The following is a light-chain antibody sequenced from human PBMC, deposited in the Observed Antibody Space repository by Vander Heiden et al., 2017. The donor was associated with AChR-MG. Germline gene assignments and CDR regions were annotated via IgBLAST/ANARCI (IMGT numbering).Light chain of an antibody. CDR3: QQYNTWPS. V-gene: IGKV3-15*01. J-gene: IGKJ3*01. CDR2: GAS. Sequence: ETVMTQSPATLSVSPGGRASLSCRASQSVNNNLAWYQQKPGQAPRLLIYGASTRATGIPARFSGSGSGTEFTLTISSLQSEDFAVYYCQQYNTWPSFGPGTKVDI. CDR1: QSVNNN.